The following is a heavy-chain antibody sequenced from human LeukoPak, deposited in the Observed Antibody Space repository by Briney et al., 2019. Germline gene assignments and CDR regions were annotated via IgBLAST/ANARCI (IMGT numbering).Heavy chain of an antibody. CDR2: ISGNSGSL. Sequence: GGSLRLSCAASGFTFDDYAMHWVRQAPGKGLEWVSGISGNSGSLVYADSVKGRFTISRDNAKNSLYLQMNSLRAEDTAVYYCAKPQLLWFGELSWFDPWGQGTLVTVSS. D-gene: IGHD3-10*01. CDR3: AKPQLLWFGELSWFDP. CDR1: GFTFDDYA. J-gene: IGHJ5*02. V-gene: IGHV3-9*01.